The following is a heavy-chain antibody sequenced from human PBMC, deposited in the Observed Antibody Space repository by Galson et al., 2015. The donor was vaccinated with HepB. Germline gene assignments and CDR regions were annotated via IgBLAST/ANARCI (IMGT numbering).Heavy chain of an antibody. J-gene: IGHJ4*02. CDR2: INAGNGNT. Sequence: SVKVSCKASGYTFNSYAMHWVRQAPGQRLEWMGWINAGNGNTKYSQRFQGRVTITRDTSASTAYMELSSLRSEDTAVYYCARSIASSGWGGGPYTNWGQGTLVTVSS. D-gene: IGHD6-19*01. V-gene: IGHV1-3*01. CDR1: GYTFNSYA. CDR3: ARSIASSGWGGGPYTN.